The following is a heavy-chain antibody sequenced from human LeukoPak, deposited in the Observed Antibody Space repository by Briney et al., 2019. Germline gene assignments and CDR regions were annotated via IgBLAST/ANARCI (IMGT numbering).Heavy chain of an antibody. D-gene: IGHD2-2*01. CDR2: ISAYNGNT. J-gene: IGHJ4*02. CDR1: GYTFTSYG. Sequence: ASVTVSCKASGYTFTSYGISWVRQAPGQGLEWMGWISAYNGNTNYAQKLQGRVTRTTDTSTSTAYMELRSLRSDDTAVYYCARFDIVVVPAASNDYWGQGTLVTVSS. V-gene: IGHV1-18*01. CDR3: ARFDIVVVPAASNDY.